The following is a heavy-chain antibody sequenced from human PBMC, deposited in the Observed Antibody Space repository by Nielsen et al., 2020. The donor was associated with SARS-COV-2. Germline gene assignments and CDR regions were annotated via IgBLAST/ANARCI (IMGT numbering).Heavy chain of an antibody. CDR3: ARHSEYYYGMDV. CDR1: GYSFTSYW. V-gene: IGHV5-10-1*01. CDR2: IDPSDSYT. D-gene: IGHD6-13*01. Sequence: KVTCKGSGYSFTSYWISWVRQMPGKGLEWMGRIDPSDSYTNYSPSFQGHVTISADKSISTAYLQWSSLKASDTAMYYCARHSEYYYGMDVWGQGTTVTVSS. J-gene: IGHJ6*02.